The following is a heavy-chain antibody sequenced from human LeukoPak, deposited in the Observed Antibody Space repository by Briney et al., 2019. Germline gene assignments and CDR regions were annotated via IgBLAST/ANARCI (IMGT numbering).Heavy chain of an antibody. CDR2: INYSGNT. Sequence: SETLSLTCTVSGDSISSYYWSWIRQPPGKGLEWMGYINYSGNTNYNPSLKSRVTISVDTSKNQFSLRLTSVTAADTAVYYCAREGRQDYVYFDCWGQGALVTVSS. D-gene: IGHD4-17*01. J-gene: IGHJ4*02. V-gene: IGHV4-59*01. CDR3: AREGRQDYVYFDC. CDR1: GDSISSYY.